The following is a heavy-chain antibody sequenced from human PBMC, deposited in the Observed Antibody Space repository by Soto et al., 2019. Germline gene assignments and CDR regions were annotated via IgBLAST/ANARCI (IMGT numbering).Heavy chain of an antibody. CDR1: GGSISSGGYY. J-gene: IGHJ4*02. CDR2: IYYSGST. CDR3: ARAGALAAPDY. V-gene: IGHV4-31*03. Sequence: QVQLQESGPGLVKPSQTLSLTCTVSGGSISSGGYYWSWIRQHPGKGLEWIGYIYYSGSTYYNPSLKRRVNISVDTAKNQFSLKLSSVTAADTAVYYCARAGALAAPDYWGQGTLVTVSS. D-gene: IGHD6-6*01.